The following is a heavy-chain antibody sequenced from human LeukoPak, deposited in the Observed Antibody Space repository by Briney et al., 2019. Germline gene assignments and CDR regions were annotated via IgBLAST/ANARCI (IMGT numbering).Heavy chain of an antibody. CDR3: AVGSSGWYVYYYYYGMDV. V-gene: IGHV1-18*01. CDR2: ISAYNGNT. D-gene: IGHD6-19*01. J-gene: IGHJ6*02. Sequence: ASVKVSCKASGYTFTSYGISWVRQAPGQGLEWMGWISAYNGNTNYAQKLQGRVTMTTDTSTSTAYMELRSLRSDDTAVYYCAVGSSGWYVYYYYYGMDVWGQGTTVTVSS. CDR1: GYTFTSYG.